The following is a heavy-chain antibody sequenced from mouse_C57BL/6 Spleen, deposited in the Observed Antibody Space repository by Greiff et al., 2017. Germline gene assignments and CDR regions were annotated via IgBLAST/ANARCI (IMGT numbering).Heavy chain of an antibody. D-gene: IGHD1-1*01. V-gene: IGHV1-76*01. CDR2: IYPGSGNT. CDR3: ARWVYYGSSEGYFDV. CDR1: GYTFTDYY. J-gene: IGHJ1*03. Sequence: VQLQQSGAELVRPGASVKLSCKASGYTFTDYYINWVKQRPGQGLEWIARIYPGSGNTYYNEKFKGKATLTAEKSSSTAYMQLSSLTSEDSAVYFCARWVYYGSSEGYFDVWGTGTTVTVSS.